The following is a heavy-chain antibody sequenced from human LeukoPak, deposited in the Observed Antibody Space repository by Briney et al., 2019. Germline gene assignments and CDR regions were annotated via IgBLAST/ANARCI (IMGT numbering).Heavy chain of an antibody. CDR2: IIPIFGTE. Sequence: SVKVSCKASGGTFSSYAISWVRQAPGQGLEWMGGIIPIFGTENYAQKFQGRVTITADESTSTAYMELSSLRSEDTAVYYCASTVTSDIVVVPAAIAWFDPWGQGTLVTVSS. CDR3: ASTVTSDIVVVPAAIAWFDP. CDR1: GGTFSSYA. V-gene: IGHV1-69*01. D-gene: IGHD2-2*01. J-gene: IGHJ5*02.